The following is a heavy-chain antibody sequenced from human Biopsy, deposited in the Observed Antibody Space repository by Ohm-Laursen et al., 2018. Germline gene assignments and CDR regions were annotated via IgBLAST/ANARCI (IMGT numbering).Heavy chain of an antibody. CDR1: GDSVTKYY. CDR3: ARDSGILNYGNFKYYHYYGMDV. CDR2: IYYSVMT. Sequence: GTLSLICSVSGDSVTKYYWSWIRQPPGKGLEWIGHIYYSVMTNYNPSLQSRVSISVDTSRNQVSLTLRSVTAADTAVYYCARDSGILNYGNFKYYHYYGMDVWGQGTTVTVSS. V-gene: IGHV4-59*02. D-gene: IGHD4-11*01. J-gene: IGHJ6*02.